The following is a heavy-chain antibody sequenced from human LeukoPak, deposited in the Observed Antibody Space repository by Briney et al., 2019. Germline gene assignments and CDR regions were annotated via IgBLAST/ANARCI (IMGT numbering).Heavy chain of an antibody. D-gene: IGHD3-22*01. V-gene: IGHV4-4*07. CDR2: IYTTGST. CDR3: ARFQGTGRWLSPFDL. J-gene: IGHJ2*01. Sequence: SETLSLTCTVSGGAIGTYYWSWIRQPAGKGLEWIGRIYTTGSTTYNSSLKSRVTISVDKSKNELFLKLNSMTAADTAVYYCARFQGTGRWLSPFDLWGRGTLVTVSS. CDR1: GGAIGTYY.